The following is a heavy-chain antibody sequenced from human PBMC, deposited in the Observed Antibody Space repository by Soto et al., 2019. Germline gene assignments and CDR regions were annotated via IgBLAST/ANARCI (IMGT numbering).Heavy chain of an antibody. J-gene: IGHJ6*02. Sequence: PGESLKISCKGSGYSFTSYWIGWVRQMPGKGLEWMGIIYPGDSDTRYSPSFQGRVTISADKSISTAYLQWSSLKASDTAMYYCAKSSGYPNNYYYYGMDVWGQGTTVTVYS. V-gene: IGHV5-51*01. CDR2: IYPGDSDT. CDR3: AKSSGYPNNYYYYGMDV. CDR1: GYSFTSYW. D-gene: IGHD5-18*01.